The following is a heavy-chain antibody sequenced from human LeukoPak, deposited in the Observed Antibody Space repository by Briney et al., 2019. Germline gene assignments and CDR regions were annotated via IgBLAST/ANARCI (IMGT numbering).Heavy chain of an antibody. CDR3: ARAGDGYNSAVDY. CDR1: GYTFTSYD. V-gene: IGHV1-69*06. CDR2: IIPIFGTA. Sequence: GASVKVSCKASGYTFTSYDINWVRQAPGQGLEWMGGIIPIFGTANYAQKFQGRVTITADKSTSTAYMALSSLRSEDTAVYYCARAGDGYNSAVDYWGQGTLVTVSS. J-gene: IGHJ4*02. D-gene: IGHD5-24*01.